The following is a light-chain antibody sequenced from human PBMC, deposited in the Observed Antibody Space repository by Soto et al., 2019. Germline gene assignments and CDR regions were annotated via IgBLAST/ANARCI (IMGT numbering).Light chain of an antibody. J-gene: IGKJ1*01. CDR1: QGIGSY. CDR3: QQYYSYPWE. CDR2: AAS. V-gene: IGKV1-8*01. Sequence: AIRMTQSPSSFSASTGDRVTITCRASQGIGSYLAWYQQKPGKAPKLLIYAASTLQSGVPSRFSGSGSGTDFTLTISCLQSEDFATYYCQQYYSYPWEFGQGTKVEIK.